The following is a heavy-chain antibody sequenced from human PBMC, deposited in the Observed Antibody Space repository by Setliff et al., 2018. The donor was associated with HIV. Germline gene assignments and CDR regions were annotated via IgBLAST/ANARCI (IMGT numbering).Heavy chain of an antibody. Sequence: GGSLRLSCAASGFSLNIAWMNWVRQAPGKGLEWIGRIKNKAAGETTEYAAPVKDRFIISRDDSKNTLYLQMNSLKTEDTAVYYCTTIQKLTTPVDYWGQGTLVTVSS. CDR1: GFSLNIAW. J-gene: IGHJ4*02. CDR2: IKNKAAGETT. V-gene: IGHV3-15*07. D-gene: IGHD4-17*01. CDR3: TTIQKLTTPVDY.